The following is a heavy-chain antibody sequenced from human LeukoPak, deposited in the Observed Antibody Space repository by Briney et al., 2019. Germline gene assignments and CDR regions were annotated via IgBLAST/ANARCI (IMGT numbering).Heavy chain of an antibody. CDR3: ANEYSKGDV. J-gene: IGHJ3*01. Sequence: GGSLRLSCVASGFILSNYVMNWVRQAPGKGLECVSSISGSGTSTYYADSVKGRFTSSRDNSKNTLYLQMNSLRAEDTAIYYCANEYSKGDVWGQGTTVTVSS. V-gene: IGHV3-23*01. D-gene: IGHD4-11*01. CDR2: ISGSGTST. CDR1: GFILSNYV.